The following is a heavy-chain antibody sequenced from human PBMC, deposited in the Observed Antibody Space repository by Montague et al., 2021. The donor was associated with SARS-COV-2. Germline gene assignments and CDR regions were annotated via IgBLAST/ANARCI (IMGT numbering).Heavy chain of an antibody. Sequence: SETLSLTCTVSGDSISNNRYYWDWIRQAPGKGLECLGTIFHTGSAYYNPSLNGRVSMSVDTSKGQFSLRITSVTAADTAVYYCARHPQRTSVLNRAGGIGRGAGAFEQWGRGILVTVSS. CDR2: IFHTGSA. J-gene: IGHJ4*01. D-gene: IGHD2-15*01. V-gene: IGHV4-39*01. CDR1: GDSISNNRYY. CDR3: ARHPQRTSVLNRAGGIGRGAGAFEQ.